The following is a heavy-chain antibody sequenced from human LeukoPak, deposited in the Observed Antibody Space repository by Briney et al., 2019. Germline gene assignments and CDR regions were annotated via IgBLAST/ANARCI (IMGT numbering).Heavy chain of an antibody. D-gene: IGHD3-10*01. V-gene: IGHV3-23*01. J-gene: IGHJ4*02. CDR1: GFTFSSYA. Sequence: PGGSLRLSCAASGFTFSSYAMSWVRQAPGKGLEWVSAISGSGGSTYYADSVKGRFTISRGNSKNTLYLQMNSLRAEDTAVYYCAKASTVSYYPYYFDYWGQGTLVTVSS. CDR2: ISGSGGST. CDR3: AKASTVSYYPYYFDY.